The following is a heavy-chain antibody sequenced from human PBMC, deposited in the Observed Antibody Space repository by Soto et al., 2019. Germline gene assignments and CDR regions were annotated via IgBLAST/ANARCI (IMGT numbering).Heavy chain of an antibody. D-gene: IGHD2-8*01. CDR2: INPDSGVT. Sequence: QVQLVQFGAEVKTPGASVKVSCKASGYTFTSYYMHWVRQAPGQGLEWMGWINPDSGVTYYPHKFQDRVTMTRDTSISTAYMELSRLTSDDTALYYCARDRGVRDVWGQGTTVIVSS. J-gene: IGHJ6*02. CDR3: ARDRGVRDV. CDR1: GYTFTSYY. V-gene: IGHV1-2*02.